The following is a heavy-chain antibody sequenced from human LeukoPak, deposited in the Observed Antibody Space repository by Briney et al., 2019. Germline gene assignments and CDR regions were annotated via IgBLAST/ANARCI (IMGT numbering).Heavy chain of an antibody. CDR3: ARGQDDRSGTFDY. CDR2: MSPSGTT. V-gene: IGHV4-61*01. Sequence: PSGTLSLTCTVSGDSVSSGSYYLSWIRQPPGKGLDWIAYMSPSGTTNYNPSLKSRVTTSVDTSRTQFSLRLSSVTAADTVVYYCARGQDDRSGTFDYWGQGTLVTVSS. D-gene: IGHD3-22*01. CDR1: GDSVSSGSYY. J-gene: IGHJ4*02.